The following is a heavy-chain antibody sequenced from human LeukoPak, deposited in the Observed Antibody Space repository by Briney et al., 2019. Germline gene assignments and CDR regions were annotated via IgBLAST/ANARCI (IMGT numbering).Heavy chain of an antibody. D-gene: IGHD5-18*01. V-gene: IGHV3-48*01. CDR2: ISSSSSTI. Sequence: GGSLRLSCAASGFTFSSYSMNWVRQAPGKGLNWVSYISSSSSTIYYADSVKGRFTISRDNAKNSLYLQMNSLRAEDTAVYYCARGLDTAMVSYYFDYWGQGTLVTVSS. CDR3: ARGLDTAMVSYYFDY. CDR1: GFTFSSYS. J-gene: IGHJ4*02.